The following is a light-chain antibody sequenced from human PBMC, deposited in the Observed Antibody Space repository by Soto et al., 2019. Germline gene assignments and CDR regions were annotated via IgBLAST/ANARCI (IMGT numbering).Light chain of an antibody. CDR1: SSDVGSYNY. J-gene: IGLJ1*01. CDR2: EVS. CDR3: SSYSSSSTV. V-gene: IGLV2-14*01. Sequence: ALTQPASVSGSPGQSITISCTGTSSDVGSYNYVSWYQQHPGKAPKLMIYEVSTRPSGVSSRFSGSKSGNTASLTISGLQAEDEADYYCSSYSSSSTVFGTGTKVTVL.